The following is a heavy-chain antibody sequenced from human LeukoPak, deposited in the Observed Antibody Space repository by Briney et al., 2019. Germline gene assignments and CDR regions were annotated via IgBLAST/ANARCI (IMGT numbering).Heavy chain of an antibody. CDR1: AYTFTSSA. Sequence: GASVKVSCKASAYTFTSSAFTWVRQAPGQGLEWMGGIIPIFGTANYAQKFQGRVTITADESTSTAYMELSSLRSEDTAVYYCARGEETYYYDSSGPNWFDPWGQGTLVTVSS. CDR3: ARGEETYYYDSSGPNWFDP. J-gene: IGHJ5*02. D-gene: IGHD3-22*01. CDR2: IIPIFGTA. V-gene: IGHV1-69*13.